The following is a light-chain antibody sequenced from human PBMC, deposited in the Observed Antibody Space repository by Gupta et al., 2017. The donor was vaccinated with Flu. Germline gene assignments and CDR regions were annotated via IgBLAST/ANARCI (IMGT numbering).Light chain of an antibody. CDR3: QSYATSLSGWV. V-gene: IGLV1-40*01. CDR2: VNN. CDR1: SSNSGAGYE. Sequence: QFVLTQPPSVSGAPGQRVTISCTGSSSNSGAGYEVHWYQQLPGPAPNLLIFVNNNRPSGVPDRIYGSKSGTSASLALTGLQAEDEADYHCQSYATSLSGWVFGGGTKLTVL. J-gene: IGLJ3*02.